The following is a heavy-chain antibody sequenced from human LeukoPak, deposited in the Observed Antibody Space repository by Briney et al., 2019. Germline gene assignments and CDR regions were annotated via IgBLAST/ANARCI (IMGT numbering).Heavy chain of an antibody. V-gene: IGHV3-23*01. D-gene: IGHD1-26*01. CDR3: AKDLWRVGAAIDY. J-gene: IGHJ4*02. CDR2: ISGSGGST. CDR1: GFTFSAYA. Sequence: GGSLRLSCEASGFTFSAYAMTWVRQAPGKGLEWVSAISGSGGSTYYADSVKGRFTISRDNSKNTLYLQMNSLRAEDTAVYYCAKDLWRVGAAIDYWGQGTLVTVSS.